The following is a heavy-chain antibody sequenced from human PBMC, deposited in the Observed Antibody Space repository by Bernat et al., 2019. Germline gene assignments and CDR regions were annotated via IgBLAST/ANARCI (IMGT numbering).Heavy chain of an antibody. Sequence: QVQLVESGGGVVQPGRSLRLSCAASGFTFSSYGMHWVRQAPGKGLEWVAVISYDGSNKYYADSVKGRFTISRDNSKNTLYLQMNSLRAEDTAVDYCAKPEGGTGAGDAFDIWGQGTMVTVSS. CDR2: ISYDGSNK. J-gene: IGHJ3*02. CDR3: AKPEGGTGAGDAFDI. V-gene: IGHV3-30*18. D-gene: IGHD3/OR15-3a*01. CDR1: GFTFSSYG.